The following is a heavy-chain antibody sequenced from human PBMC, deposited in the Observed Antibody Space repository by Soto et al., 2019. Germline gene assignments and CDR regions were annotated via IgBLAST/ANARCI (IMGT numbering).Heavy chain of an antibody. D-gene: IGHD4-17*01. V-gene: IGHV4-31*03. CDR3: CARDPSTTVTPPYYYGMDV. CDR2: IYYSGST. Sequence: SETLSLTCTVSGGSISSGGYYWSWIRQHPGKGLEWIGYIYYSGSTYYNPSLKSRVTISVDTSXXXXXXXXXXXXAADTAVYYCARDPSTTVTPPYYYGMDVWGQGTTVTVSS. J-gene: IGHJ6*02. CDR1: GGSISSGGYY.